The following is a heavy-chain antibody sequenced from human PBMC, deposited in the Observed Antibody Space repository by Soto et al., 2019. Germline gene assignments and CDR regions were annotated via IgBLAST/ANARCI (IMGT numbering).Heavy chain of an antibody. V-gene: IGHV1-69*01. CDR1: GGTFSSYA. CDR2: IIPIFGTA. J-gene: IGHJ4*02. D-gene: IGHD3-22*01. Sequence: QVQLVQSGAEVKKPGSSVKVSCKASGGTFSSYAISWVRQAPGQGLEWMGGIIPIFGTANYAQKFQGRVTITADESTSTAYMELSSLRSEDTAVYYCARGFAKDYCDSSGYSFDYWGQGTLVTVSS. CDR3: ARGFAKDYCDSSGYSFDY.